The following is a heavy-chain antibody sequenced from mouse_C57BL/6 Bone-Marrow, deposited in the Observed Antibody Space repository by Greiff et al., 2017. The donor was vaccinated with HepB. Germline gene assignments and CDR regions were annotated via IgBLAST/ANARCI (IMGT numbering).Heavy chain of an antibody. V-gene: IGHV1-19*01. CDR3: APWFAY. Sequence: EVKLQESGPVLVKPGASVKMSCKASGYTFTDYYMNWVKQSHGKSLEWIGVINPYNGGASYNQKFKGKATLTVDKSSSTAYMALNSLTSEDSAVYYCAPWFAYWGQGTLVTVSA. CDR2: INPYNGGA. CDR1: GYTFTDYY. J-gene: IGHJ3*01.